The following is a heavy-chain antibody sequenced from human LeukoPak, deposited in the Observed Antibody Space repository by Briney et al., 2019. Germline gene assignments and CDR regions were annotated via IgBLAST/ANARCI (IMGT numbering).Heavy chain of an antibody. Sequence: SGTLSLTCAVSGGSISSSNWWSWVRQPSGKGLEWIGSIYYSGSTYYNPSLKSRVTISVDTSKNQFSLKLSSVTAADTAVYYCARDSCSGGSCYHNWFDPWGQGTLVTVSS. CDR3: ARDSCSGGSCYHNWFDP. CDR2: IYYSGST. D-gene: IGHD2-15*01. V-gene: IGHV4-4*02. J-gene: IGHJ5*02. CDR1: GGSISSSNW.